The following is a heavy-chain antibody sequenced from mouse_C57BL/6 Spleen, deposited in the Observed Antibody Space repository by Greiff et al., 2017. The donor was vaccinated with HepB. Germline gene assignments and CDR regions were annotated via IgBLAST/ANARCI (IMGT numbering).Heavy chain of an antibody. CDR3: ARQGYYGSSYHFDY. D-gene: IGHD1-1*01. CDR1: GFTFSSYG. J-gene: IGHJ2*01. CDR2: ISSGGSYT. V-gene: IGHV5-6*01. Sequence: EVKLMESGGDLVKPGGSLKLSCAASGFTFSSYGMSWVRQTPDKRLEWVATISSGGSYTYYPDSVKGRFTISRDNAKNTLYLQMSSLKSEDTAMYYCARQGYYGSSYHFDYWGQGTTLTVSS.